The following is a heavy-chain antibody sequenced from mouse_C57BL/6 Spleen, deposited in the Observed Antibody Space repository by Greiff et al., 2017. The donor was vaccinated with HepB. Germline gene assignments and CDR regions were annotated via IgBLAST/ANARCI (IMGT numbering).Heavy chain of an antibody. J-gene: IGHJ2*01. D-gene: IGHD1-1*01. CDR2: IYPGDGDT. CDR3: ARMGLTTVVAHYFDY. CDR1: GYAFSSSW. Sequence: QVQLQQSGPELVKPGASVKISCKASGYAFSSSWMNWVKQRPGKGLEWIGRIYPGDGDTNYNGKFKGKATLTADKSSSTAYMQLSSLTSEDSAVYFCARMGLTTVVAHYFDYWGQGTTLTVSS. V-gene: IGHV1-82*01.